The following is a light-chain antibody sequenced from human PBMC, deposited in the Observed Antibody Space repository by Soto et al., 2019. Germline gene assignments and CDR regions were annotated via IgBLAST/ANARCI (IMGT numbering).Light chain of an antibody. CDR3: AAWDDSLSGPV. Sequence: QSVLTQPPSASGTPGQRVTISCSGSSSNIGSNYVYWYQQLPGTAPKLLIYRNNQRPSGVPDRFSGSKSGTSASLAISGLXSEDEADYYCAAWDDSLSGPVFGGGTKVTVL. J-gene: IGLJ2*01. CDR2: RNN. V-gene: IGLV1-47*01. CDR1: SSNIGSNY.